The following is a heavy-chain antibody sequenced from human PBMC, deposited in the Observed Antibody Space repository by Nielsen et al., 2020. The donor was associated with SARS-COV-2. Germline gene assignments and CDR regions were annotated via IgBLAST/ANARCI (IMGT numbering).Heavy chain of an antibody. Sequence: ASVKVSCKAAGYTFTSYGISWVRQAPGQGLEWMGWISAYNGNTNYAQKLQGRVTMTTDTSTSTAYMELRSLRSDDTAVYYCARAGIVVVIGDWFDPWGQGTLVTVSS. CDR3: ARAGIVVVIGDWFDP. CDR1: GYTFTSYG. D-gene: IGHD3-22*01. V-gene: IGHV1-18*01. J-gene: IGHJ5*02. CDR2: ISAYNGNT.